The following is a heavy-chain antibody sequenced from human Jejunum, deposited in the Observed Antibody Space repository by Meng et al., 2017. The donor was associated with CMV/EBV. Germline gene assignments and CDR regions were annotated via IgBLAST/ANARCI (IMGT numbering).Heavy chain of an antibody. V-gene: IGHV3-11*05. D-gene: IGHD5-18*01. J-gene: IGHJ5*02. Sequence: VQLGGSGGGLVKPGGSLRLSCAASGFTFDDYYMNWIRQAPGKGLEWVSYISSGSTYTNYADSVKGRFTISRDNAKNTLYLQMNSLRAEDTAVYYCARDGDNYRDTKSFWFDPWGQGTLVTVSS. CDR1: GFTFDDYY. CDR3: ARDGDNYRDTKSFWFDP. CDR2: ISSGSTYT.